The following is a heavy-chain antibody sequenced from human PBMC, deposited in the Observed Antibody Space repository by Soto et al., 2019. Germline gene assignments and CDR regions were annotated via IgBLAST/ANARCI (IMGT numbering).Heavy chain of an antibody. V-gene: IGHV3-74*01. CDR2: INSDWSST. CDR1: GFTFSNYR. D-gene: IGHD6-19*01. J-gene: IGHJ4*02. Sequence: HPGGSLRLSCAASGFTFSNYRMHWVRQVPGKGLVWVSRINSDWSSTSYADSVKGRFTISRDNAKNTLYLQMNSLRAEDTAVYYCARDPAPSGWYDYWGQGTLVTISS. CDR3: ARDPAPSGWYDY.